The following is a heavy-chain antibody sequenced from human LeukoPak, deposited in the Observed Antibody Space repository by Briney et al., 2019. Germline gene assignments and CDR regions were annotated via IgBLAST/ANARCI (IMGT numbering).Heavy chain of an antibody. D-gene: IGHD3-10*01. CDR1: GGSFSGYY. Sequence: PSETPSLTCAVYGGSFSGYYWSWIRQPPGKGLEWIGEINHSGSTNYNPSLKSRVTISVDTSKNQFSLKLSSVTAADTAVYYCARGTNYYGSGSLHYYYYGMDVWGQGTTVTVSS. V-gene: IGHV4-34*01. CDR2: INHSGST. J-gene: IGHJ6*02. CDR3: ARGTNYYGSGSLHYYYYGMDV.